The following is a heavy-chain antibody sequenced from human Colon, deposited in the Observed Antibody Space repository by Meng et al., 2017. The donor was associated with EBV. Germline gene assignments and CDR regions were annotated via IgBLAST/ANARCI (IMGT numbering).Heavy chain of an antibody. CDR3: ARGGPYPDSSGFHWYFDL. J-gene: IGHJ2*01. CDR1: GYTFINYA. Sequence: QVQLVQSWYELKKPGASVKVSCKASGYTFINYAINWVRQAPGQGLEWMGWINTHTGNPTYGQGFTGRFVLSSDTSVSTANLQISSLKAEDTAVYYCARGGPYPDSSGFHWYFDLWGRGTLVTVSS. D-gene: IGHD3-22*01. CDR2: INTHTGNP. V-gene: IGHV7-4-1*02.